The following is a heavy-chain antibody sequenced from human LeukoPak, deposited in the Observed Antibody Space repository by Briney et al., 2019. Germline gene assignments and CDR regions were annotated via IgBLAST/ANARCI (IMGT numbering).Heavy chain of an antibody. V-gene: IGHV3-74*01. J-gene: IGHJ3*02. CDR3: ARESVTDISRQSDAFDI. CDR2: IKGDGSST. CDR1: GFTFSSHW. D-gene: IGHD2-21*02. Sequence: PGGSLRLSCAASGFTFSSHWTHWVRQALGKGLVWVSRIKGDGSSTSYAESVKGRFTISRDNAKNTLDLQMNNLRVEDTAVYYCARESVTDISRQSDAFDIWGQGTMVTVS.